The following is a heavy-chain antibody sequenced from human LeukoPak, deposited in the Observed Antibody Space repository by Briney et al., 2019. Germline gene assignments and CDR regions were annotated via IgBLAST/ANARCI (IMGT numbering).Heavy chain of an antibody. J-gene: IGHJ4*02. D-gene: IGHD6-19*01. V-gene: IGHV3-23*01. CDR1: GFTFSSYA. Sequence: GGSLRLSCAASGFTFSSYAMSWVRQAPGKGLEWVSAISASGGSTYYADSVKGRFTISRDNSKNTLYLQMNSLRAEDTAVYYCAKDHDLGIAVADTYYFDYWGQGTLVTVSS. CDR2: ISASGGST. CDR3: AKDHDLGIAVADTYYFDY.